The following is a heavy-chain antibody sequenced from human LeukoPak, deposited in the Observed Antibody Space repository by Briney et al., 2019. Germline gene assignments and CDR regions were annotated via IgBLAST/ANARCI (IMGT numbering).Heavy chain of an antibody. CDR3: ARLAALRGFYYYMDV. V-gene: IGHV4-39*07. CDR1: GGSISSSSYY. D-gene: IGHD6-6*01. Sequence: SETLSLTCTVSGGSISSSSYYWGWIRQPPGKGLEWIGSIYYSGSTYYNPSPKSRVTISVDTSKNQFSLKLSSVTAADTAVYYCARLAALRGFYYYMDVWGKGATVTVSS. CDR2: IYYSGST. J-gene: IGHJ6*03.